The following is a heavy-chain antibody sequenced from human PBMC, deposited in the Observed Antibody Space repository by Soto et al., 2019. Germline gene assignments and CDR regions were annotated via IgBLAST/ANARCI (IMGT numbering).Heavy chain of an antibody. CDR1: GSTFSSYS. J-gene: IGHJ6*02. Sequence: XESLSLSCAASGSTFSSYSMHGVRQAPGKGLEWVAVISYDGSNKYYADSVKGRFTISRDNSKNTLYLQMNSLRAEDTAVYYCARGGYGSNYYYYGMDVWRQGTTVTVSS. CDR3: ARGGYGSNYYYYGMDV. CDR2: ISYDGSNK. D-gene: IGHD5-18*01. V-gene: IGHV3-30-3*01.